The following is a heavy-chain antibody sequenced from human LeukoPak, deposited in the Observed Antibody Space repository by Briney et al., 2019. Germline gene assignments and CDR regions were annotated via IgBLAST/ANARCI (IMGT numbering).Heavy chain of an antibody. V-gene: IGHV3-30*04. Sequence: PGRSLRLSCAASGFTFSSYAMHWVRQAPGKGLEWVALISYDGGNKYYADSVKGRFTISRDSSKNTLYLQMNSLRAEDTAMYSCARDRGTMWWYFDYWGQGTLVTVSS. CDR1: GFTFSSYA. D-gene: IGHD2-15*01. CDR2: ISYDGGNK. CDR3: ARDRGTMWWYFDY. J-gene: IGHJ4*02.